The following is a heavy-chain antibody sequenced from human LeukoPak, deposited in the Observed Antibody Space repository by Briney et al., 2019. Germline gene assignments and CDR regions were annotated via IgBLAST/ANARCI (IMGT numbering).Heavy chain of an antibody. D-gene: IGHD4-23*01. CDR2: ISSSSSYI. Sequence: PGGSLRLSCAASGFTFSSYSMNWVRQAPGKGLEWVSSISSSSSYIYYADSVKGRFTTSRDNAKNSLYLQMNSLRAEDTAVYYCAREGYGGNGDFDYWGQGTLVTVSS. CDR1: GFTFSSYS. V-gene: IGHV3-21*01. J-gene: IGHJ4*02. CDR3: AREGYGGNGDFDY.